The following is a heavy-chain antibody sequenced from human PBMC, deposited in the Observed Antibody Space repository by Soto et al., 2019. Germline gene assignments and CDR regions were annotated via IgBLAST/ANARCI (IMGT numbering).Heavy chain of an antibody. CDR2: IIPIFGTE. J-gene: IGHJ6*02. CDR3: ARDRGMSGSGSYPYYYGMDV. D-gene: IGHD3-10*01. V-gene: IGHV1-69*01. Sequence: QVQLVQSGAEVKKPGSSVKVSCKASGGTFSSYAISWVRQAPGQGLEWMGGIIPIFGTENYAQKFQGRVKITADESTSKAYMELGSLRSEDTAVYYCARDRGMSGSGSYPYYYGMDVWGQGTTVTVSS. CDR1: GGTFSSYA.